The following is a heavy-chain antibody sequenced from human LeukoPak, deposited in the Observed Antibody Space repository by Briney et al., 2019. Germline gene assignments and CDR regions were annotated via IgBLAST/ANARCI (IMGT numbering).Heavy chain of an antibody. CDR3: AKKVLRFLEWPMIYFDY. CDR2: ISSSGGII. J-gene: IGHJ4*02. CDR1: GFTFSDYH. Sequence: GGSLRLSCATSGFTFSDYHMNWIRQAPGKGLEWVSYISSSGGIIYYADSVKGRFTISRDNTKNSLYLQMNSLRAEDTAVYYCAKKVLRFLEWPMIYFDYWGQGTLVTVSS. D-gene: IGHD3-3*01. V-gene: IGHV3-11*01.